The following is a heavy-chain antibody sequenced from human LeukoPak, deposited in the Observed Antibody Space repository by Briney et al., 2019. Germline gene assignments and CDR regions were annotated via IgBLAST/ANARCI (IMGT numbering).Heavy chain of an antibody. CDR2: ISSSGSTI. J-gene: IGHJ4*02. Sequence: GGSLRLSCAASGCTFSSFEMNWVRQAPGKGLEWVSYISSSGSTIYYADSVKGRFTISRDNANNSLYLQINSLRVEDTAVYYCARDGDHSEVAYFDYWGRGTLVTVSS. CDR1: GCTFSSFE. CDR3: ARDGDHSEVAYFDY. D-gene: IGHD4-11*01. V-gene: IGHV3-48*03.